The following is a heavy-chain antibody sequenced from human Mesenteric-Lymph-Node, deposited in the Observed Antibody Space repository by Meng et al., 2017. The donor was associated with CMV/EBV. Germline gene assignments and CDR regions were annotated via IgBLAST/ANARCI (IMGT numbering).Heavy chain of an antibody. CDR2: IRYGWST. J-gene: IGHJ4*02. D-gene: IGHD5-24*01. CDR3: VTDPAGKGTRYGVDY. CDR1: GGSISSSTTY. V-gene: IGHV4-39*07. Sequence: SETLSLTCSVSGGSISSSTTYWGWIRQPPGKGLEWIGYIRYGWSTYYNPSLESRVTISLDTSKDQFSLQLGSVTAADTAVYYCVTDPAGKGTRYGVDYWGPGLLVTVSS.